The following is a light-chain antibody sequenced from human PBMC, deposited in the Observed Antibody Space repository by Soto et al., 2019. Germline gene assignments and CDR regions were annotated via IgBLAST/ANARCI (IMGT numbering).Light chain of an antibody. CDR2: EVS. CDR3: SSYAGNNNVI. V-gene: IGLV2-8*01. CDR1: SSDVGGYNH. J-gene: IGLJ2*01. Sequence: QSVLTQPPSASGSPRQSVTISCTGTSSDVGGYNHVSWYQQHPGKAPKLMIYEVSKRPSWVPNRFSGSKSGNRASLTVSGLQAEDEADYYCSSYAGNNNVIFGGGTKLTVL.